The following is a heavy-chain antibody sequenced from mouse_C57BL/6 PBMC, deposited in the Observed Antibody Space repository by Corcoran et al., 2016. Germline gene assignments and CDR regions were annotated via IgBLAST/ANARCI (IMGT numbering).Heavy chain of an antibody. CDR2: ISYDGSN. V-gene: IGHV3-6*01. CDR3: ARSLIYYGDDDGYVDF. Sequence: DVQLQESGPGLVKPSQSLSLTCSVTGYSITSGYYWNWIRQFPGNKLEWMGYISYDGSNNYNPSLKNRISITRDTSKNQFFLKLNSVTTADTATYYGARSLIYYGDDDGYVDFWGTGTTVTVSA. D-gene: IGHD2-2*01. CDR1: GYSITSGYY. J-gene: IGHJ1*03.